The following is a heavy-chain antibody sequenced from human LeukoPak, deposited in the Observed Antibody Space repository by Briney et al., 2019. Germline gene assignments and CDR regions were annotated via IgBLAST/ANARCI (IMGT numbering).Heavy chain of an antibody. J-gene: IGHJ4*02. D-gene: IGHD3-3*01. CDR1: GGSISSSSYY. Sequence: SETLSLTCTVSGGSISSSSYYWGWIRQPPGKGLEWIGSIYYSGSTYYNPSLKSRVTISVDTSKNQFSLKLSFVTAADTAVYYCARDRGFLEWLLPDPHFDYWGQGTLVTVSS. V-gene: IGHV4-39*07. CDR3: ARDRGFLEWLLPDPHFDY. CDR2: IYYSGST.